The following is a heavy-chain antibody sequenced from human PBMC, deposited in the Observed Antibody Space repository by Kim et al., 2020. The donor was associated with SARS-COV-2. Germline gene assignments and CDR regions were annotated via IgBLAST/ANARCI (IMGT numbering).Heavy chain of an antibody. V-gene: IGHV3-21*01. J-gene: IGHJ1*01. CDR3: ARDPPYYYDSSGYEFQH. Sequence: VKGRFTISRDNAKNSLYLQMNSLRAEDTAVYYCARDPPYYYDSSGYEFQHWGQGTLVTVSS. D-gene: IGHD3-22*01.